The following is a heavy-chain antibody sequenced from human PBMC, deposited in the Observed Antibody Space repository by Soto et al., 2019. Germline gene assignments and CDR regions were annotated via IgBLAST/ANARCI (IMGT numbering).Heavy chain of an antibody. CDR1: GGSISSGGYY. D-gene: IGHD5-18*01. CDR2: IYYSGST. Sequence: PSETLSLTCTVSGGSISSGGYYWSWIRQHPGKGLEWIGYIYYSGSTYYNPSLKSRVTISVDTSKNQFSLKLSSVTAADTAVYYCAKDSGYSSPLDYWGQGTLVTASS. V-gene: IGHV4-31*03. CDR3: AKDSGYSSPLDY. J-gene: IGHJ4*02.